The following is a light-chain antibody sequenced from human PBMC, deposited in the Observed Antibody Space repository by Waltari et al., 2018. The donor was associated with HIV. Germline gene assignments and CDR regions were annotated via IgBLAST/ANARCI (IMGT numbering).Light chain of an antibody. CDR2: GAS. J-gene: IGKJ4*01. CDR1: QSVGSSY. V-gene: IGKV3-20*01. CDR3: QQYGSARRLT. Sequence: EIVLTQSPGTLSLSPGERATLSCRASQSVGSSYSAWYQQKPGQAPRLLIYGASTRATGIPDRFSGSGSGTDFTLTISRLEPEDFAVYYCQQYGSARRLTFGGGTKVETK.